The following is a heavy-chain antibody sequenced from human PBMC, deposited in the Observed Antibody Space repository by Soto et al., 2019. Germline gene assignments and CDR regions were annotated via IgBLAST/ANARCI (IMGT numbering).Heavy chain of an antibody. Sequence: EVQLVESGGGSIQPGGSLRLSCAASGFTFSSYEMNWVRQAPGKGLEWVSYISSSGTTIYYADSVKGRFTISRDNAKNSLYLQMHSLSAEDTAVYFCARGTYYHDSRVYWGQGTLVTVSS. CDR3: ARGTYYHDSRVY. V-gene: IGHV3-48*03. CDR1: GFTFSSYE. D-gene: IGHD3-22*01. CDR2: ISSSGTTI. J-gene: IGHJ4*02.